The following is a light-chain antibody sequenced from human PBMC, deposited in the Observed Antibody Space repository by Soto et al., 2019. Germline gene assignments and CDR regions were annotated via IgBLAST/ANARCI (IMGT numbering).Light chain of an antibody. CDR1: QSIGNY. Sequence: DIQMTQSPSSLSASVGDRVTITCRSSQSIGNYLNWYQQKPGKAPKLLIYAASSLQSGVPSRFSGSASGTDFTLTISSLQPEDFAAYYYQQSYSTLWTFGQGTKVEFK. CDR3: QQSYSTLWT. CDR2: AAS. V-gene: IGKV1-39*01. J-gene: IGKJ1*01.